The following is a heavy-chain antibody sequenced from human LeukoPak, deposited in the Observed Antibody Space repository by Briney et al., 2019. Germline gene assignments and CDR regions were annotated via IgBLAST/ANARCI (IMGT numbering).Heavy chain of an antibody. Sequence: GASVKVSRKASGGTFSSNAISWVRQAPGQGLEWMGGIIPIFGTANYAQKFQGRVTITADESTSTAYMELSSLRSEDTAVYYCARGHTMIVVVPVGPDAFDIWGHGTMVTVSS. CDR1: GGTFSSNA. V-gene: IGHV1-69*13. CDR2: IIPIFGTA. J-gene: IGHJ3*02. D-gene: IGHD3-22*01. CDR3: ARGHTMIVVVPVGPDAFDI.